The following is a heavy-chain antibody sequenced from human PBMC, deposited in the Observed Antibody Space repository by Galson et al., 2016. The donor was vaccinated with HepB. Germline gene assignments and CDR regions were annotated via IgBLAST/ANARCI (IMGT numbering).Heavy chain of an antibody. D-gene: IGHD6-13*01. CDR3: ARGRAAPGSYYFDD. J-gene: IGHJ4*02. CDR1: GGSIRSGDDY. Sequence: TLSLTCTVSGGSIRSGDDYWNWIRQPPGKGLEWIGFIYYSGTTFYNTSLKSRVTISVDMSNNQFSLNLSSVTATDTAVYYCARGRAAPGSYYFDDWGQGTLVTVSS. CDR2: IYYSGTT. V-gene: IGHV4-30-4*01.